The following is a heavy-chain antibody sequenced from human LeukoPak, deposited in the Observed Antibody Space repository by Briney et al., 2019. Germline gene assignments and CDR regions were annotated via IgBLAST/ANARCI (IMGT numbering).Heavy chain of an antibody. CDR1: GYSISSGYY. CDR3: ALEMVRGVLDY. Sequence: SETLSLNCTVSGYSISSGYYWGWIRQPPGKGLEWIGNIYHSGITYYNPPHKSRDTISADTPKNQFSLKLSSVAAADTAVYYCALEMVRGVLDYWGQGTLVTVSS. V-gene: IGHV4-38-2*02. CDR2: IYHSGIT. D-gene: IGHD3-10*01. J-gene: IGHJ4*02.